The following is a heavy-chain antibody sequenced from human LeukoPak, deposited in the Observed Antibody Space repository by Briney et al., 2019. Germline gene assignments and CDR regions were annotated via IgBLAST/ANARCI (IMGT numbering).Heavy chain of an antibody. D-gene: IGHD1-1*01. CDR1: GGSISSSSYY. CDR2: IYYSGST. CDR3: ASGGGIPNWNDHPNWFDP. J-gene: IGHJ5*02. Sequence: SETLSLTCTVSGGSISSSSYYWGWIRQPPGKGLGWIGSIYYSGSTYYNPSLKSRVTISVDTSKNQFSLKLSSVTAADTAVYYCASGGGIPNWNDHPNWFDPWGQGTLVTVSS. V-gene: IGHV4-39*07.